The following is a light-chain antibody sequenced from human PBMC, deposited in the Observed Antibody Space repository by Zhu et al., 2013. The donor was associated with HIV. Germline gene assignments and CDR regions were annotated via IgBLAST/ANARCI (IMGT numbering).Light chain of an antibody. CDR3: QQSYSTRWT. J-gene: IGKJ1*01. CDR2: AAS. Sequence: DIQMTQSPSSLSASVRDRVTITCRASQSISSYLNWYQQKPGKAPKLLIYAASSLQSGVPSRFSGSGSGTDFTLTISSLQPEDFATYYCQQSYSTRWTFGQGTKVEIK. CDR1: QSISSY. V-gene: IGKV1-39*01.